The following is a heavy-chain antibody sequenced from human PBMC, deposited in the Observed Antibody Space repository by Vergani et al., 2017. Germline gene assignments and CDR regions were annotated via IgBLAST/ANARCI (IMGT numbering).Heavy chain of an antibody. V-gene: IGHV3-23*01. J-gene: IGHJ4*02. CDR1: GFTFTNFA. CDR2: ISGSGGFT. D-gene: IGHD3-22*01. CDR3: AKDNVPGYYDSNDYWDY. Sequence: EVQLLESGGNLVQPGGSLRLSCAASGFTFTNFAMTWVRQAPGEGLEWVSGISGSGGFTYYADSVKGRFTISRDNSKNTMFLQMNNLRAEDTAVYYCAKDNVPGYYDSNDYWDYWGQGTLVTVSS.